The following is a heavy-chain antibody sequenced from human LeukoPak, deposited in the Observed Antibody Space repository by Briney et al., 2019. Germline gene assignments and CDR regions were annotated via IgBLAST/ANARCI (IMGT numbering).Heavy chain of an antibody. CDR2: IYYSGST. V-gene: IGHV4-59*08. J-gene: IGHJ4*02. CDR1: GGSISSYY. Sequence: PSETLSLTCTVSGGSISSYYWSWIRQPAGKGLEWIGYIYYSGSTNYNPSLKSRVTISVDTSKNQFSLKLSSVTAADTAVYYCARQQSHDYGDYPYYFDYWGQGTLVTVSS. D-gene: IGHD4-17*01. CDR3: ARQQSHDYGDYPYYFDY.